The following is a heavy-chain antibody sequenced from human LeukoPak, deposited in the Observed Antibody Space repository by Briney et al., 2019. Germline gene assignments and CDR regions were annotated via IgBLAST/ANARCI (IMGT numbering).Heavy chain of an antibody. D-gene: IGHD3-22*01. CDR3: AREVHDSSGRGVAFDI. CDR1: GYTFTSYY. CDR2: INPSGGST. J-gene: IGHJ3*02. Sequence: ASVRVSCKASGYTFTSYYMHWVRQAPGQGLEWMGIINPSGGSTSYAQKFQGRVTMTRDTSTSTVYMELSSLRSKDTAVYYCAREVHDSSGRGVAFDIWGQGTMVTVSS. V-gene: IGHV1-46*01.